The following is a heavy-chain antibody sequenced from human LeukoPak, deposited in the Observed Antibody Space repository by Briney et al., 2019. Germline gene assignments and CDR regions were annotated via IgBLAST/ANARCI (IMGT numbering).Heavy chain of an antibody. CDR2: INPNTGAT. CDR3: ARVGVVADYGLDV. CDR1: GYTLTGHY. J-gene: IGHJ6*02. D-gene: IGHD2-15*01. V-gene: IGHV1-2*02. Sequence: ASVKVSCKASGYTLTGHYLHWVRQAPGQGLEWIGWINPNTGATTYAQRFQGRVTFTREPSISTAYVDLSRLRPDDTAVYYCARVGVVADYGLDVWGQGTTVTVSS.